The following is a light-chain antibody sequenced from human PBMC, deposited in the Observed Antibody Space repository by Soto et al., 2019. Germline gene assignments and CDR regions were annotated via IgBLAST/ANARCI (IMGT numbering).Light chain of an antibody. CDR2: DAS. Sequence: EIVLTQSPATLSLSPGERATLSCRASQSVSSYLAWYQQTPGQAPRLLIYDASNRATGIPARFSGSGSGTDFTLTISSLEPEDFAVYYGQQRSNWPPTFGQGTKVEIK. V-gene: IGKV3-11*01. J-gene: IGKJ1*01. CDR1: QSVSSY. CDR3: QQRSNWPPT.